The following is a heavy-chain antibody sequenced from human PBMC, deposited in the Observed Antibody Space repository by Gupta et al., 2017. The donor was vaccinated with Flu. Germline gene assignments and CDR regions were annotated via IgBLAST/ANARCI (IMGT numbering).Heavy chain of an antibody. D-gene: IGHD5-18*01. CDR2: IKSETDGGTT. CDR1: GFTFSNAW. Sequence: EVQLVESGGGLVKPGGSLRLSCAASGFTFSNAWMSWVRQAPGKGLEWVGRIKSETDGGTTDYAAPVKGRFTISRDDSKNTLYLQINSLKTEDTAVYYCTTEKWIQVWFGHWGQGTLVTVSS. CDR3: TTEKWIQVWFGH. J-gene: IGHJ5*02. V-gene: IGHV3-15*01.